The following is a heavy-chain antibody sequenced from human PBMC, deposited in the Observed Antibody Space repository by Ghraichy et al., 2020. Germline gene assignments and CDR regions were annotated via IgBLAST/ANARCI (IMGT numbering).Heavy chain of an antibody. D-gene: IGHD1-1*01. Sequence: ASVKVSCKASGYTFLSYTLHWVRQAPGQRLEWMGWINAGNGDTKYSQKFQGRVTITRDTSASTAYMELSNLRSEDTAVYYCARADTTLVPLAYWGQGTLVTVSS. V-gene: IGHV1-3*01. CDR1: GYTFLSYT. J-gene: IGHJ4*02. CDR2: INAGNGDT. CDR3: ARADTTLVPLAY.